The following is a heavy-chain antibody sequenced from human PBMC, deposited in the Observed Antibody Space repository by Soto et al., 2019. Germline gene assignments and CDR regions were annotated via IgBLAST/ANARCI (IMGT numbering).Heavy chain of an antibody. V-gene: IGHV3-23*01. CDR2: INSGGDNT. CDR1: GFAFSSYA. Sequence: EVQLLESGGGLVQPGGSLRLSCTASGFAFSSYAMSWVRQAPGKGLEWVSGINSGGDNTHYADSVKGRFSISRDSSKNAVFLQMNGLRAEVTAVYDCVRALPAWFDPSGQGALVNVAS. CDR3: VRALPAWFDP. J-gene: IGHJ5*02.